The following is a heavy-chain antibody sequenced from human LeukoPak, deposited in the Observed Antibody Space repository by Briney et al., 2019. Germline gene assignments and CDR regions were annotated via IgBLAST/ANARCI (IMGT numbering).Heavy chain of an antibody. CDR3: ARNNTLMMYPRGGEDKGFDY. Sequence: PSETLSLTCTVSGGSISSSSYYWGWIRQPPGKGLEWIGGIYYSGSTHYNPSLKSRVTISVDTSKNEFSLKLSSVTAADTAVYYCARNNTLMMYPRGGEDKGFDYWGQGTLVTVSS. CDR1: GGSISSSSYY. V-gene: IGHV4-39*01. J-gene: IGHJ4*02. CDR2: IYYSGST. D-gene: IGHD2-8*01.